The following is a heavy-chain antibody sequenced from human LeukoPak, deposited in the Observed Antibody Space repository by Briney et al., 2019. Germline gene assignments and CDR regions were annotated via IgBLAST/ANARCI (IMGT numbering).Heavy chain of an antibody. CDR3: ARKDGDLDY. Sequence: ASVKVSCKASGYTFTDYYIYWVRQAPGQGLEWMGWINPNSDDTSYAQKFQVRVTLTRDTYVSTAYMELSRLTSDDTDVYYCARKDGDLDYWGQGSLVTVSS. CDR1: GYTFTDYY. J-gene: IGHJ4*02. CDR2: INPNSDDT. D-gene: IGHD4-17*01. V-gene: IGHV1-2*02.